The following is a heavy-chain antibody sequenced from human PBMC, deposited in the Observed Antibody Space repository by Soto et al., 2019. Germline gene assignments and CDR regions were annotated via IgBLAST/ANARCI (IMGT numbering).Heavy chain of an antibody. CDR2: ISGSGGST. CDR1: GFTFSGYA. V-gene: IGHV3-23*01. CDR3: AKDVLRFLEWLSAASSYGMDV. D-gene: IGHD3-3*01. J-gene: IGHJ6*02. Sequence: GGSLPLSCSASGFTFSGYAMSLVRQAPGKGLEWFSAISGSGGSTYYADSVKGRFTISRDNSKNTLYLQMNSLRAEDTAVYYCAKDVLRFLEWLSAASSYGMDVWGQGTTVTVS.